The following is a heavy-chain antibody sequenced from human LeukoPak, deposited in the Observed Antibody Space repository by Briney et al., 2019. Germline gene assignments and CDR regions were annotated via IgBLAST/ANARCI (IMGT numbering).Heavy chain of an antibody. V-gene: IGHV1-24*01. J-gene: IGHJ4*02. CDR3: ATGNRYYYDSSGYYTFGY. D-gene: IGHD3-22*01. CDR2: FDPEDGET. Sequence: ASVKVSCKVSGYTLTELSMHWVRQAPGKGLEWMGGFDPEDGETIYAQKFQGRVTMTEDTSTDTAYMEPSSLRSEDTAVYYCATGNRYYYDSSGYYTFGYWGQGTLVTVSS. CDR1: GYTLTELS.